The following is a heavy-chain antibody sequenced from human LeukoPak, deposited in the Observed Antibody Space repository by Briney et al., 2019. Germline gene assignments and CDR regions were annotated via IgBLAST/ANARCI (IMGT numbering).Heavy chain of an antibody. CDR2: TYYRCKWYY. Sequence: SQTLSLTCSISGDSVSTINGAWNWVRQSPSRGLEWLGRTYYRCKWYYDYAVSVQGRITINPVTSKNQVSLQLSSVNPEDTAVYYCARDEGNTGWHTFDIWGQGTLITVSS. CDR1: GDSVSTINGA. J-gene: IGHJ4*02. V-gene: IGHV6-1*01. D-gene: IGHD6-19*01. CDR3: ARDEGNTGWHTFDI.